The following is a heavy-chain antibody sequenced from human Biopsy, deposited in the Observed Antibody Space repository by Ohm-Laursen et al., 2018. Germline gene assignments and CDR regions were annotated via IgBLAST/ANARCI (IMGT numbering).Heavy chain of an antibody. V-gene: IGHV1-69*17. CDR2: IIPMFGIT. Sequence: SVKVSCKTSGGTFSSYDISWLRQAPGQGLEWMGGIIPMFGITEFAQKFQGRVTINVDKSTSTVYMELSSLRSDDTAVYYCAKERGDDWRPRSFHIWGQGTLVTVSS. CDR1: GGTFSSYD. D-gene: IGHD3-9*01. J-gene: IGHJ3*02. CDR3: AKERGDDWRPRSFHI.